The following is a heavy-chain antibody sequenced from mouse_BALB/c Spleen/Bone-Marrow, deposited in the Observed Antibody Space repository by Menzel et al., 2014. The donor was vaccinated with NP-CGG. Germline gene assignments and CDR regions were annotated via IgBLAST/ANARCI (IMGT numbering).Heavy chain of an antibody. D-gene: IGHD1-1*01. CDR3: VRYYGSSYYYAMDY. V-gene: IGHV10-1*02. CDR1: GSTFNTYA. J-gene: IGHJ4*01. CDR2: IRSKSNNYAT. Sequence: EVKLMESGGGLVQPKGSLKLSCAASGSTFNTYAMNWVRQAPGKGLEWVARIRSKSNNYATYYADSVKDRFTISRDDSQSMLYLQMNNLKTEDTAMYYCVRYYGSSYYYAMDYWGQGTSVTVSS.